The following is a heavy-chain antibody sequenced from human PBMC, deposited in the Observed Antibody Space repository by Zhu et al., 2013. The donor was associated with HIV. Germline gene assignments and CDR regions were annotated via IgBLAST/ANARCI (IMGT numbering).Heavy chain of an antibody. Sequence: QIQLLQSGPEMREPGSSLRVSCRTSGYDFDKYSITWVRQAPGKGLQWVGWAGVSGQKMQFSYNEGRVTMTTDKSTKTAYLDLKNLKVDDTAVYYCARIWPSSTEPVRLLEWSYWGQGTHVTVSS. CDR1: GYDFDKYS. D-gene: IGHD3-3*01. CDR2: AGVSGQKM. V-gene: IGHV1-18*01. CDR3: ARIWPSSTEPVRLLEWSY. J-gene: IGHJ4*01.